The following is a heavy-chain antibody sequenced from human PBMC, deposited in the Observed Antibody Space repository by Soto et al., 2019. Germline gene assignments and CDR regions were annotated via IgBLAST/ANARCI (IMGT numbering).Heavy chain of an antibody. CDR3: ARDPWAADY. Sequence: EVQLVESGGGLVQPGGSLRLSCAASGFTVSTNYMSWVRQAPGKGLEWVAVIYSGGSTFYAETLRGRFTISRDNYKNTVNLQMNSLRAEDTAVDYCARDPWAADYWGQGTLVTVSS. D-gene: IGHD3-16*01. J-gene: IGHJ4*02. CDR1: GFTVSTNY. CDR2: IYSGGST. V-gene: IGHV3-66*01.